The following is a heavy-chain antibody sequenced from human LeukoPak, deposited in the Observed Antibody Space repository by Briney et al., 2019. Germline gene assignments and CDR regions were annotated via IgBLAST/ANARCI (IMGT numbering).Heavy chain of an antibody. CDR3: ARHSGSSFDY. CDR1: GGSISSSSYY. D-gene: IGHD3-10*01. V-gene: IGHV4-39*01. CDR2: IYYSGST. Sequence: SETLSLTCTVSGGSISSSSYYWGWIRQPPGKGLEWIGSIYYSGSTYYNPSLKSRVTISVDTSKNRFSLKLSSVTAADTAVYYCARHSGSSFDYWGQGTLVTVSS. J-gene: IGHJ4*02.